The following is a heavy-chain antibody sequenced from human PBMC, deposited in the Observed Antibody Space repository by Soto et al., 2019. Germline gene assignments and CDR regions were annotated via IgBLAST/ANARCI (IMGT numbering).Heavy chain of an antibody. J-gene: IGHJ4*02. CDR2: ISYDGSNK. D-gene: IGHD3-16*01. Sequence: GSLRLSCAASGFTFSSYAMHWVRQAPGKGLEWVAVISYDGSNKYYADSVKGRFTISRDNSKNTLYLQMNSLRAEDTAVYYCAREQGDFNYWGQGTLVTVSS. V-gene: IGHV3-30-3*01. CDR1: GFTFSSYA. CDR3: AREQGDFNY.